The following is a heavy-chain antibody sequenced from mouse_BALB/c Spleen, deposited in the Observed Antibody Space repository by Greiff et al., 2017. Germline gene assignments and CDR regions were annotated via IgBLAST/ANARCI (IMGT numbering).Heavy chain of an antibody. CDR2: IYPGDGDT. Sequence: VKLMESGPELVKPGASVKISCKASGYAFSSSWMNWVKQRPGQGLEWIGRIYPGDGDTNYNGKFKGKATLTADKSSSTAYMQLSSLTSVDSAVYFCARWDYGSSLDYWGQGTTLTVSS. D-gene: IGHD1-1*01. V-gene: IGHV1-82*01. CDR1: GYAFSSSW. CDR3: ARWDYGSSLDY. J-gene: IGHJ2*01.